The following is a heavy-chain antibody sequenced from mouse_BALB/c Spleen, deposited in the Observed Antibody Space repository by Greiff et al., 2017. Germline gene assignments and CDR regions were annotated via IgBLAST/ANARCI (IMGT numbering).Heavy chain of an antibody. Sequence: VQVVESGPGLVAPSQSLSITCTVSGFSLTSYDISWIRQPPGKGLEWLGVIWTGGGTNYNSAFMSRLSISKDNSKSQVFLKMNSLQTDDTAIYYCVRRYGNYGYYYAMDYWGQGTSVTVSS. CDR2: IWTGGGT. CDR1: GFSLTSYD. J-gene: IGHJ4*01. D-gene: IGHD2-10*02. CDR3: VRRYGNYGYYYAMDY. V-gene: IGHV2-9-2*01.